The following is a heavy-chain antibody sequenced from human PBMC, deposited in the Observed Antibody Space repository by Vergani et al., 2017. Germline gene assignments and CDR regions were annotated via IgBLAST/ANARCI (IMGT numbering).Heavy chain of an antibody. Sequence: QVQLVQSGAEVKKPGSSVKVSCKASGGTFSSYTISWVRQAPGQGLEWMGRLIPILGIANYAQKFQGRVTITADKSTSTAYMELSSLRSEDTAVYYCARAAAGNYYYYGMDVWGQGTTVTVSS. V-gene: IGHV1-69*02. J-gene: IGHJ6*02. CDR3: ARAAAGNYYYYGMDV. CDR2: LIPILGIA. D-gene: IGHD6-13*01. CDR1: GGTFSSYT.